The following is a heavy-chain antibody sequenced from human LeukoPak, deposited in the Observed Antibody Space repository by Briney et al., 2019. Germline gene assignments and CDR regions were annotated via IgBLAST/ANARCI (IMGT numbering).Heavy chain of an antibody. Sequence: GGSLRLSCAASGFTFSSYAMHGVRQAPGKGREWVAVISYDGSNKYYADSVKGRFTISRDNSKSTLSLQMNSLRAEDTAVYYCARGSRKTGFDYWGQGSLVIVSS. D-gene: IGHD6-6*01. CDR3: ARGSRKTGFDY. CDR1: GFTFSSYA. J-gene: IGHJ4*02. V-gene: IGHV3-30*04. CDR2: ISYDGSNK.